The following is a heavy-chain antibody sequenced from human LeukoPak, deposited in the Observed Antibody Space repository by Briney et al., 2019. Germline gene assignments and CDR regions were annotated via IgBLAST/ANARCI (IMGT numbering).Heavy chain of an antibody. CDR1: GGSISSSSYY. D-gene: IGHD2-2*01. V-gene: IGHV4-39*01. Sequence: PSETLSLTCTVSGGSISSSSYYWGWIRQPPGKGLEWIGSIYYSGSTYYNPSLKSRVTISVDTSKNQFSLKLSSVTAADTAAYYCARPYQPRVTYYYYYYMDVWGKGTTVTVSS. J-gene: IGHJ6*03. CDR3: ARPYQPRVTYYYYYYMDV. CDR2: IYYSGST.